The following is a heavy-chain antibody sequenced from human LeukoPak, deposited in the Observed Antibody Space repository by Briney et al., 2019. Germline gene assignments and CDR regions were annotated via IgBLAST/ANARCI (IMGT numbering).Heavy chain of an antibody. CDR2: ISSSGSTI. V-gene: IGHV3-11*01. CDR1: GFTFSDYY. CDR3: AKGQPIDYYYYYMDV. D-gene: IGHD6-13*01. Sequence: GGSLRLSCAASGFTFSDYYMSWIRQAPGKGLEWVSYISSSGSTIYYADSVKGRFTISRDNAKNSLYLQMNSLRAEDTALYYCAKGQPIDYYYYYMDVWGKGTTVTVSS. J-gene: IGHJ6*03.